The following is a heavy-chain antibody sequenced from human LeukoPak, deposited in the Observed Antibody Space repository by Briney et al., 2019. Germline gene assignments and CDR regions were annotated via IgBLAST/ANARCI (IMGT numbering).Heavy chain of an antibody. J-gene: IGHJ5*02. D-gene: IGHD2-2*01. CDR1: GGTFSSYA. V-gene: IGHV1-69*05. CDR2: IIPIFGTA. Sequence: GASVKVSCKASGGTFSSYAISWVRQAPGQGLEWMGGIIPIFGTANYAQKFQGRVTMTRNTSISTAYMELSSLRSEDTAVYYCALIVVVPANGDWFDPWGQGTLVTVSS. CDR3: ALIVVVPANGDWFDP.